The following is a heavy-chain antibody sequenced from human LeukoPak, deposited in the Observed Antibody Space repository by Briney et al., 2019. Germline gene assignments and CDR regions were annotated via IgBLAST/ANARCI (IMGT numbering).Heavy chain of an antibody. CDR3: ARSGLRRWEYDY. Sequence: KPSETLSHTCAVYGGSFSGYYWSWIRQPPGKGLEWIGEINHSGSTNYNPSLKSRVTISVDTSKNQFSLKLSSVTAADTAVYYCARSGLRRWEYDYWGQGTLVTVSS. CDR1: GGSFSGYY. D-gene: IGHD1-26*01. J-gene: IGHJ4*02. CDR2: INHSGST. V-gene: IGHV4-34*01.